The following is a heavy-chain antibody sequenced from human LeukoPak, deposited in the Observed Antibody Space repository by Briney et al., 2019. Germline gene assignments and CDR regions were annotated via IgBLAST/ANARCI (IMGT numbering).Heavy chain of an antibody. V-gene: IGHV4-4*07. D-gene: IGHD1-20*01. CDR2: ISTSGST. CDR3: ARELITKADAFDI. CDR1: GGSISSYY. J-gene: IGHJ3*02. Sequence: SETLSLTCTVSGGSISSYYWSWIRQPAGKGLESIGHISTSGSTNYNPSLKSRVTMSVDTSKNQFSLKLSSVTAADTAVYYCARELITKADAFDIWGQGTMVTVSS.